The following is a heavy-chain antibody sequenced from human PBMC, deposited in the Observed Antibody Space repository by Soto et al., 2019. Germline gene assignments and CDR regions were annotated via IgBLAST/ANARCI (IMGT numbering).Heavy chain of an antibody. Sequence: GGSLRLSCAASGFTFSSYAMSWVRQAPGKGLEWVSAISGSGGSTYYADSVKGRFTISRDNSKNTLYLQMNSLRAEDTAVYYCAMGFYDFWSGYLLGAFDIWGQGTMVTVSS. CDR3: AMGFYDFWSGYLLGAFDI. CDR2: ISGSGGST. CDR1: GFTFSSYA. V-gene: IGHV3-23*01. J-gene: IGHJ3*02. D-gene: IGHD3-3*01.